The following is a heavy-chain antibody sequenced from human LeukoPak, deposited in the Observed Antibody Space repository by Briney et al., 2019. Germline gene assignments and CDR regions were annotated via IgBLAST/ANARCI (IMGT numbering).Heavy chain of an antibody. CDR2: ISYDGTIR. Sequence: GGSLRLSCAASGLTFSSYGMHWVRQAPGKGLEWVAVISYDGTIRNYADSVKGRFTISRDNSKNTLYLQMNSLTAEDTALYYCAEGGCSSTTCYLANPWGQGTLVTVSS. J-gene: IGHJ5*02. CDR1: GLTFSSYG. D-gene: IGHD2-2*01. CDR3: AEGGCSSTTCYLANP. V-gene: IGHV3-30*18.